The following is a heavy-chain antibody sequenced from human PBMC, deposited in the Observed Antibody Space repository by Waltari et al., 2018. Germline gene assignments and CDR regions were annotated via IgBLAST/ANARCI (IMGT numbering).Heavy chain of an antibody. J-gene: IGHJ4*02. CDR1: GFSLSDYG. CDR3: ARVWGVTTSDF. D-gene: IGHD4-17*01. CDR2: ISSSGPTI. Sequence: EVQLVESGGGLVQPGGSLRLSCAASGFSLSDYGMNWVRQAPGKGVEWVSVISSSGPTIHYADSVKGRFTVSRDNTKNSLSLQMNSLRAEDTAVYYCARVWGVTTSDFWGQGTLVTVSS. V-gene: IGHV3-48*03.